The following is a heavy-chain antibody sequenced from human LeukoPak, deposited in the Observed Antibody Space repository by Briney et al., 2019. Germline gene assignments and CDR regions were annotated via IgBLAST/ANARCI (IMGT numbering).Heavy chain of an antibody. CDR3: ARSRRGLVVITPFDY. CDR1: GGSFSGYY. CDR2: INHSGST. V-gene: IGHV4-34*01. D-gene: IGHD3-22*01. Sequence: SETLPLTCAVYGGSFSGYYWSWIRQPPGKGLEWIGEINHSGSTNYSPSLKSRVTISVDTSKNQFSLKLSSVTAADTAVYYCARSRRGLVVITPFDYWGQGTLVTVSS. J-gene: IGHJ4*02.